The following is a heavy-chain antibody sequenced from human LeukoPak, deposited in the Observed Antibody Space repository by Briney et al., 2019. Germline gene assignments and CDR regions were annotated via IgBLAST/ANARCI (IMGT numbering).Heavy chain of an antibody. J-gene: IGHJ4*02. Sequence: SVKVSCKASGGTFSSYAISWVRQAPGQGLEWMGGIIPIFGTANYAQKFQGRVTITADKSTSTAYMELSSLRSEDTAVYYCARDRVSGGYSYGLMSYYFDYWGQGTLVTVAS. CDR2: IIPIFGTA. D-gene: IGHD5-18*01. CDR1: GGTFSSYA. CDR3: ARDRVSGGYSYGLMSYYFDY. V-gene: IGHV1-69*06.